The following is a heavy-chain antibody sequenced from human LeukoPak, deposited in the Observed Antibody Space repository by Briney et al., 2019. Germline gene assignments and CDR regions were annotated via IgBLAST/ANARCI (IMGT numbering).Heavy chain of an antibody. CDR1: GGSISSYY. J-gene: IGHJ5*02. D-gene: IGHD2-2*01. CDR3: ARGPPYCSSTSCDSGFDP. CDR2: IYTSGST. Sequence: SETLSLTCTVSGGSISSYYWSWIRQPAGKGLEWIARIYTSGSTNYNPSLKSRVTISVDRSKNQFSLKLSSVTAADTAVYYCARGPPYCSSTSCDSGFDPWGQGTLVTVSS. V-gene: IGHV4-4*07.